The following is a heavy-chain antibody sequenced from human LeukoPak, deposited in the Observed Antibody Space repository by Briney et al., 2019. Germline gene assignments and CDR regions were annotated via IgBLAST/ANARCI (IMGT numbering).Heavy chain of an antibody. Sequence: TGESLRLSCAASGFTFSSYWMHWVRQAPGKGLVWVSRINSDGSSTSYADSVKGRFTISRDNAKNTLYLQMNSLRAEDTAVYYCASLGADLEWLLQDHYYYGMDVWGQGTTVTVSS. J-gene: IGHJ6*02. D-gene: IGHD3-3*01. CDR2: INSDGSST. CDR1: GFTFSSYW. V-gene: IGHV3-74*01. CDR3: ASLGADLEWLLQDHYYYGMDV.